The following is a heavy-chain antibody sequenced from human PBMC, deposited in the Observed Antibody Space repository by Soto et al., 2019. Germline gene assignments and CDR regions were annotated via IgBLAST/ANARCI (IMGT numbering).Heavy chain of an antibody. CDR3: AKSTGGTANGMDV. D-gene: IGHD2-8*02. CDR1: GFTFDEYG. J-gene: IGHJ6*02. Sequence: EVQLVESGGGLVQPGRSLRLSCGASGFTFDEYGMHWVRQAPGKGLEWVSGISWNSGTIGYADSVMGRFTISRDNAKNSLYLQMSSLRAEDTALYYCAKSTGGTANGMDVWGQRTTVTVSS. V-gene: IGHV3-9*01. CDR2: ISWNSGTI.